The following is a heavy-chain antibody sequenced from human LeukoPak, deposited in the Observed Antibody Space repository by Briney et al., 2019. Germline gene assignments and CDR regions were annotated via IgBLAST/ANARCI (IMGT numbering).Heavy chain of an antibody. CDR2: VHLDGRT. J-gene: IGHJ4*02. V-gene: IGHV4-4*02. D-gene: IGHD3-22*01. CDR1: GGSVINTNW. Sequence: SETLSLTCGVSGGSVINTNWWTWVRQPPGKGLEWIGEVHLDGRTNYNPSLESRLTMSVDVSENQVSLKLTSVTAADTAVYYCARGAPSDSSGYRDPSFDYWGQGTLVTVSS. CDR3: ARGAPSDSSGYRDPSFDY.